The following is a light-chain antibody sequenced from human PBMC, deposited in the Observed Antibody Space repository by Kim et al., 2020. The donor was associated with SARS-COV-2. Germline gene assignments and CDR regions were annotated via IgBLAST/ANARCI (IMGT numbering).Light chain of an antibody. Sequence: SESVGDRVTITCRASQDISNSLVWFQQKPGKAPRSLIYAASNLQSGVPSRFSGSGSGTDFTLTISSLQPEDFATYYCQHYKNYPLSFGGGTKLEI. J-gene: IGKJ4*01. CDR1: QDISNS. V-gene: IGKV1-16*01. CDR2: AAS. CDR3: QHYKNYPLS.